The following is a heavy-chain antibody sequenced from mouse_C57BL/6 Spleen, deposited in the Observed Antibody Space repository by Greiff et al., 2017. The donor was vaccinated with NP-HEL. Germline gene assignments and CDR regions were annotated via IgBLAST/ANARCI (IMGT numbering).Heavy chain of an antibody. D-gene: IGHD2-5*01. CDR3: ARPYSNYGYFDD. Sequence: EVKLMESGGGLVKPGGSLKLSCAASGFTFSDYGMHWVRQAPEKGLEWVAYISSGSSTIYYADTVKGRFTISRDNAKNTMFLQMTSLRSEDTAMYYCARPYSNYGYFDDWGQGTTLTVSS. CDR2: ISSGSSTI. CDR1: GFTFSDYG. V-gene: IGHV5-17*01. J-gene: IGHJ2*01.